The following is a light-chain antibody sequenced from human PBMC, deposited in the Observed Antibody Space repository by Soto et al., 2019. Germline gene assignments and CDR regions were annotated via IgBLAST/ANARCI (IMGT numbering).Light chain of an antibody. V-gene: IGLV6-57*04. CDR3: QSYAGNKHVV. CDR2: VFD. CDR1: GGSIASNY. J-gene: IGLJ2*01. Sequence: NFMLTQPHSVSESPGGTVTISCTRTGGSIASNYVQWYQQRPVSAPSTVIYVFDQRPSGVPDPFSGSIDRYSNSASLTISGLKTEDEADNYCQSYAGNKHVVLGGGTKLTVL.